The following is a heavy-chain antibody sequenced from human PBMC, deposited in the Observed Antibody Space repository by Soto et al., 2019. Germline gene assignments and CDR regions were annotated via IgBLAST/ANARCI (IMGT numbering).Heavy chain of an antibody. V-gene: IGHV4-39*01. CDR3: AAYIPARPSVFDF. D-gene: IGHD6-6*01. CDR1: GGSISSSSYY. CDR2: IYYTGST. Sequence: PSETLSLTCTVSGGSISSSSYYWVWIRQPPGKGLEWIGAIYYTGSTYYNPSLKSRVTISVDTSKNQFSLKLSSVTAADAAVYYCAAYIPARPSVFDFWGQGALVTVSS. J-gene: IGHJ4*02.